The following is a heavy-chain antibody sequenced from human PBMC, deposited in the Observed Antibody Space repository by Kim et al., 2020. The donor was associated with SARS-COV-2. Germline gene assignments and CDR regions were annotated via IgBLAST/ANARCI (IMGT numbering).Heavy chain of an antibody. Sequence: ADSVKGRFTISRDNSKNTLYLQMNSLRAEDTAVYYCARSTVTTGWYYFDYWGQGTLVTVSS. CDR3: ARSTVTTGWYYFDY. V-gene: IGHV3-23*01. D-gene: IGHD4-17*01. J-gene: IGHJ4*02.